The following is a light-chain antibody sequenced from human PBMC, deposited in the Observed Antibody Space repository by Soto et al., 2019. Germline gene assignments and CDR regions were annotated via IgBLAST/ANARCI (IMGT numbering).Light chain of an antibody. CDR3: QQYGSSIT. V-gene: IGKV3-11*01. CDR2: DAS. Sequence: EIVLTQSQATLSFSQMEGASLXFRASQSVSSYLAWYQQKPGQAPRLLIYDASKRATGIPARFSGSGSGTDFTLTICSLEPEDFAVYYCQQYGSSITFGPGTKVDIK. J-gene: IGKJ3*01. CDR1: QSVSSY.